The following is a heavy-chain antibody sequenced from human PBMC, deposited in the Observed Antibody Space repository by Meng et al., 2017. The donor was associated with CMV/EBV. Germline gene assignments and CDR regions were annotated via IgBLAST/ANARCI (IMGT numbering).Heavy chain of an antibody. Sequence: GESLKISCVASGYTFTGYYMHWVRQAPGQGLEWMGWINPNSGGTNYAQKFQGRVTMTRDTSISTAYMELSRLRSDDTAVYYCARVLRQQLVPGYFDYWGQGTLVTVSS. D-gene: IGHD6-13*01. J-gene: IGHJ4*02. CDR3: ARVLRQQLVPGYFDY. CDR1: GYTFTGYY. V-gene: IGHV1-2*02. CDR2: INPNSGGT.